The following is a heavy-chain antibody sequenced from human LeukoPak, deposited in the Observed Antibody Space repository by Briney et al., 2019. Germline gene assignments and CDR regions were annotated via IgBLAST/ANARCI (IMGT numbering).Heavy chain of an antibody. J-gene: IGHJ4*02. CDR1: GFTFSSYW. D-gene: IGHD6-13*01. Sequence: GSLRLPCAASGFTFSSYWMTWVRQAPGKGLEWVAKIKQDGSEKYYVDSVKGRFTISRDNAKNSLYLQMYSLRAEDTAVYYCALSRTLDYWGQGTLVTVSS. CDR3: ALSRTLDY. V-gene: IGHV3-7*01. CDR2: IKQDGSEK.